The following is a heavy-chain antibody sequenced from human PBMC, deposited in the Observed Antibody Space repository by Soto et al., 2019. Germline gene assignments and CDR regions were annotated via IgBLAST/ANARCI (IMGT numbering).Heavy chain of an antibody. J-gene: IGHJ4*02. CDR1: GGSISSGGYY. Sequence: QVQLQESGPGLVKPSQTLSLTCTVSGGSISSGGYYWSWIRQHPGRGLGWIGYIYYSGSTYYNPSLKSRVTISVDTSKNQFSLKLSSVTAADTAVYYCARGIGWVAAHFDYWGQGTLVTVSS. CDR3: ARGIGWVAAHFDY. CDR2: IYYSGST. V-gene: IGHV4-31*03. D-gene: IGHD2-15*01.